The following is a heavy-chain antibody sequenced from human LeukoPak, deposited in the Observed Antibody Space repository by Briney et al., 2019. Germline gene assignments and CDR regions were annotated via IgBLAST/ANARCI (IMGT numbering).Heavy chain of an antibody. CDR3: ARDMAKIEKDIVATIVVASAFDI. V-gene: IGHV1-69*13. CDR2: IIPIFGTA. D-gene: IGHD5-12*01. J-gene: IGHJ3*02. Sequence: SVKVSCKASGGTFSSYAISWVRQAPGQGLEWMGGIIPIFGTANYAQKFQGRVTITADESTSTAYMELSSLRSEDTAVYYCARDMAKIEKDIVATIVVASAFDIWGQGTMVTVSS. CDR1: GGTFSSYA.